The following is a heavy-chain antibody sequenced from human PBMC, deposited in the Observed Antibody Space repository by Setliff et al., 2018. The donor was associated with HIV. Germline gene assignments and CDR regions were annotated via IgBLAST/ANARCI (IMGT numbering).Heavy chain of an antibody. Sequence: GGSLRLSCAASGLTLSNSAMTWVRQKPWRGLEWVSLIQSGGIIYYADSVKGRFTISRDNSNNTLSLQMSSLRAEDTAVYYCAKEASGGNSGGFYDPPLDVWGLGTLVTVSS. CDR3: AKEASGGNSGGFYDPPLDV. CDR1: GLTLSNSA. CDR2: IQSGGII. V-gene: IGHV3-23*01. D-gene: IGHD1-26*01. J-gene: IGHJ4*02.